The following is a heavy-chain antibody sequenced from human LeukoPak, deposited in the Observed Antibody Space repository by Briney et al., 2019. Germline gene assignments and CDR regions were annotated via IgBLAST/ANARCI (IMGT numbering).Heavy chain of an antibody. CDR3: AKEEPLTKWFDP. D-gene: IGHD1-14*01. V-gene: IGHV3-30*18. Sequence: PGGSLRLSCAASGFTFRLYGMHWVRQTPGKGLEWVAVISYDGTNKYYEDSVKGRFTISRDNSKNTLYLQMNSLRPGDTAVYYCAKEEPLTKWFDPWGQGTLVTVSS. CDR1: GFTFRLYG. CDR2: ISYDGTNK. J-gene: IGHJ5*02.